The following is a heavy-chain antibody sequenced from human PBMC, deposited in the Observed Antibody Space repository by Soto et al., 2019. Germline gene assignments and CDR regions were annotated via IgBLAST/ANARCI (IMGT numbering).Heavy chain of an antibody. Sequence: QVQLVQSGAEVKKPGASVKVSCEASGYTFTSYAIHWVRQAPGQRLEWMGWINVGNGNTKYSQKFQGRVTITRDTSASTAYMELSSLRSEDTAVYSCARSVGAALSDYWGQGTLVTVSS. V-gene: IGHV1-3*01. D-gene: IGHD1-26*01. J-gene: IGHJ4*02. CDR1: GYTFTSYA. CDR2: INVGNGNT. CDR3: ARSVGAALSDY.